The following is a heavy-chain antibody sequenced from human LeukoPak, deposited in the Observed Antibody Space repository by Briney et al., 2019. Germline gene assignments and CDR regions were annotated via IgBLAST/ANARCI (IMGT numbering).Heavy chain of an antibody. CDR3: ARVYLDAFDI. CDR1: GGSFSGYY. J-gene: IGHJ3*02. CDR2: IYTSGST. V-gene: IGHV4-59*10. Sequence: SETLSLTCAVYGGSFSGYYWSWIRQPPGKGLEWIGRIYTSGSTNYNPSLKSRVTMSVDTSKNQFSLKLSSVTAADTAVYYCARVYLDAFDIWGQGTMVTVSS.